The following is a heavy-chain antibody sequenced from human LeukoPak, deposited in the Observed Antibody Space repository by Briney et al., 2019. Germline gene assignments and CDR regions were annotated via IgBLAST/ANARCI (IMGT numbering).Heavy chain of an antibody. CDR1: GFTFSSYS. V-gene: IGHV3-21*01. Sequence: GGSLRLSCAASGFTFSSYSMNWVRQAPGKGLEWVSSISSSSSYIYYADSVKGRFTISRDNAKDSLYLQMNSLRAEDTAVYYCARDAHDAFDIWGQGTMVTVSS. CDR2: ISSSSSYI. CDR3: ARDAHDAFDI. J-gene: IGHJ3*02.